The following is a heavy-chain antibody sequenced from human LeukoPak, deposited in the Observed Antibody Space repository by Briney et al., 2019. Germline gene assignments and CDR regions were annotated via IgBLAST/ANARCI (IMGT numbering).Heavy chain of an antibody. CDR3: AKSRRGVPGIAAAAHGY. J-gene: IGHJ4*02. D-gene: IGHD6-13*01. CDR1: AFTFSIYS. CDR2: ISGSGGST. V-gene: IGHV3-23*01. Sequence: GASLRLSCAAAAFTFSIYSIGSVRQAAGRWLEWVSAISGSGGSTYYADFVKGRFTLSRDNSKNTLYLQMNSLRDEDTAVYYCAKSRRGVPGIAAAAHGYWGQGTLVTVSS.